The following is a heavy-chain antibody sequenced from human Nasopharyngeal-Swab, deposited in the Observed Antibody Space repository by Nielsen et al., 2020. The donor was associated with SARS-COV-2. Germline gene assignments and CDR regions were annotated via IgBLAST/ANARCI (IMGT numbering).Heavy chain of an antibody. Sequence: GGSLRLSCAASGFTFSSYAMSWVRQAPGKGLKWVSAISGSGGSTYYADSVKGRFTISRDNSKNTLYLQMNSLRAEDTAVYYCAKDTYYDSSGYFLFGYAFDIWGQGTMVTVSS. D-gene: IGHD3-22*01. CDR2: ISGSGGST. CDR3: AKDTYYDSSGYFLFGYAFDI. J-gene: IGHJ3*02. CDR1: GFTFSSYA. V-gene: IGHV3-23*01.